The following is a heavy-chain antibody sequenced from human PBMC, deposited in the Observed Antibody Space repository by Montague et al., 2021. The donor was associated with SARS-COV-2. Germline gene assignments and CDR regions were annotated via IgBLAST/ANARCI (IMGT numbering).Heavy chain of an antibody. J-gene: IGHJ4*02. CDR2: IDWDDDK. CDR1: GFSLSTSGMC. D-gene: IGHD3-22*01. CDR3: ARDKYYYDSSGYYPLVYFDY. V-gene: IGHV2-70*11. Sequence: VKPTQTLTLTCTFSGFSLSTSGMCVSWIRQSPGKALEWLARIDWDDDKYYSTSLKTRLTISKDTSKNQVVLTMTNMDPVDTATYYCARDKYYYDSSGYYPLVYFDYWGQGTLVTVSS.